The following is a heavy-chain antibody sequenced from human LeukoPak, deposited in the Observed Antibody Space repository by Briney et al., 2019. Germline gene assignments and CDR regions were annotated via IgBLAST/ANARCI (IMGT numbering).Heavy chain of an antibody. CDR3: ARTPIAAAGRVDSVSYYYYGMDV. J-gene: IGHJ6*02. CDR1: GGSISSGDYY. V-gene: IGHV4-31*03. CDR2: IYYSGST. Sequence: SQTLSLTCTVSGGSISSGDYYWSWIRQHPGKGLEWIGYIYYSGSTYYNPSLKSRVTISVDTSKNQFSLKLSSVTAADTAVYYCARTPIAAAGRVDSVSYYYYGMDVWGQGTTVTVSS. D-gene: IGHD6-13*01.